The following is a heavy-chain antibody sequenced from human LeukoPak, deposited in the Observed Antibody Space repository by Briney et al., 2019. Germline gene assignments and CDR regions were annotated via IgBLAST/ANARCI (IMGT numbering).Heavy chain of an antibody. Sequence: SETLSLTCAVYGGSFSDYYWSWIRQPPGKGLEWIGEINHSGSTNYNPSLKSRVTISVDTSKNQFSLKLSSVTAADTAVYYCARRSGWYVGYYYYYMDVWGKGTTVTVSS. D-gene: IGHD6-19*01. CDR3: ARRSGWYVGYYYYYMDV. J-gene: IGHJ6*03. CDR2: INHSGST. V-gene: IGHV4-34*01. CDR1: GGSFSDYY.